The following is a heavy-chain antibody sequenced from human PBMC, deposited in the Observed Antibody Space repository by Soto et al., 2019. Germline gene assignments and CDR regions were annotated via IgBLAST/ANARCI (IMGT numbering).Heavy chain of an antibody. CDR2: IYSSGST. J-gene: IGHJ5*02. Sequence: SETLSLTCTISGGAIGSHYWTWIRQPAGKGLEWIGRIYSSGSTQYNPSLQSRVTMSLDTSKNQFSLRLESVTAADTAVYYCARGQRFSDWFDPWGQGTLVTVSS. CDR1: GGAIGSHY. V-gene: IGHV4-4*07. D-gene: IGHD3-3*01. CDR3: ARGQRFSDWFDP.